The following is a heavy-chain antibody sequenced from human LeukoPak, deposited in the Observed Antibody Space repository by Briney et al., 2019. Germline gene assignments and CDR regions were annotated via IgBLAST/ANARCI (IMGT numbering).Heavy chain of an antibody. Sequence: GGSLRLSCAASGFTFSTYWMHWVRQAPGKGLVWVLRITNDGSGTTYADAVKGRFTISRDNAKSTLYLQMNSLRADDTAVYYCVALLAGSWGQGALVTVSS. J-gene: IGHJ5*02. CDR1: GFTFSTYW. V-gene: IGHV3-74*01. CDR3: VALLAGS. D-gene: IGHD2/OR15-2a*01. CDR2: ITNDGSGT.